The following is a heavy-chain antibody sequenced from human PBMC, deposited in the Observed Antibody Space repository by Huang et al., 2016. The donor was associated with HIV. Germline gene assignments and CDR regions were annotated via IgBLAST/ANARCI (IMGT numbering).Heavy chain of an antibody. J-gene: IGHJ4*02. CDR1: GNTFSGYG. D-gene: IGHD1-26*01. CDR3: ARDRRPYSGSYLGY. CDR2: IRGYNGNT. V-gene: IGHV1-18*04. Sequence: QVQLVQSGAEVKKPGASVKVSCKASGNTFSGYGISWVRQAPGQGLEWMGWIRGYNGNTNYVENRQGRVTMTTDTSTSTAYMEWRSLRSDDTAVYYCARDRRPYSGSYLGYWGQGTLVTVSS.